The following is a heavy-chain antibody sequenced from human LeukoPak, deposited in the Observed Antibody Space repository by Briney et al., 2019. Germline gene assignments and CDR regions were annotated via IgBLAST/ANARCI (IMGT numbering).Heavy chain of an antibody. CDR2: IYYSGST. D-gene: IGHD1-26*01. V-gene: IGHV4-59*01. Sequence: PSETLSLTCTVSGGSISSYYWSWIRQPPGKGLEWIGYIYYSGSTNYNPSLKSRVTISVDTSKKQFSLKLSSVTAPDTAVYYCARGSGSRYYYYGMDVWGQGTTVTVSS. J-gene: IGHJ6*02. CDR1: GGSISSYY. CDR3: ARGSGSRYYYYGMDV.